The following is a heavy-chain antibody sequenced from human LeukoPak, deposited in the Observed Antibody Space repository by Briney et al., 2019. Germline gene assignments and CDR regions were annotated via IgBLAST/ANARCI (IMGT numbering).Heavy chain of an antibody. Sequence: GGSLRLSCAASGFTVGNNYMNWVRQAPGKGLEWVSLIFSHGETSYADSVKGRFTISRDNSKNTLYLQMNSLRAEDTAVYYCAKSVVVPHFDYWGQGTLVTVSS. V-gene: IGHV3-53*01. J-gene: IGHJ4*02. D-gene: IGHD2-2*01. CDR2: IFSHGET. CDR1: GFTVGNNY. CDR3: AKSVVVPHFDY.